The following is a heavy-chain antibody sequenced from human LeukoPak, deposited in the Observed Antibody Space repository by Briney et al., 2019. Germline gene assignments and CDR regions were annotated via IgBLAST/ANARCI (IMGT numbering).Heavy chain of an antibody. CDR3: AIDYSRSYGMDV. CDR1: GYTFTSYG. Sequence: SVKVSCKASGYTFTSYGISWVGQAPGQGLEWMGGIIPIFGTANYAQKFQGRVTITADESTSTAYMELSSLRSEDTAVYYCAIDYSRSYGMDVWGQGTTVTVSS. J-gene: IGHJ6*02. D-gene: IGHD4-11*01. V-gene: IGHV1-69*13. CDR2: IIPIFGTA.